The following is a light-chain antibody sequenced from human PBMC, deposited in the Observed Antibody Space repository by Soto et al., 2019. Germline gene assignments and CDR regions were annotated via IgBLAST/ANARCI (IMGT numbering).Light chain of an antibody. J-gene: IGLJ3*02. Sequence: QLVLTQPPSVSGAPGQTVTISCAGTSSNIGSNYDVHWYQHLPGTAPKLLIFGYTNRPSGVSDRFSGSKSGTSASLAITGLQSEDEAAYYCQSYDSDVSAWVFGGGTKLTVL. CDR3: QSYDSDVSAWV. V-gene: IGLV1-40*01. CDR1: SSNIGSNYD. CDR2: GYT.